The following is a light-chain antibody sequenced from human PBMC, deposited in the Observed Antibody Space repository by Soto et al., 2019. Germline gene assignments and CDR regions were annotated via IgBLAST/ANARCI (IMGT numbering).Light chain of an antibody. Sequence: QSVLTQPPSVSAAPGQKVTISCSGSSSNIGGNSVSWYQQLPGTAPKLLIYDDTKRPSGIPDRFSGSKSGTSATLGITAFQTGDEADYYCGSWDSSVSAYVFGTGTKGTVL. CDR2: DDT. J-gene: IGLJ1*01. CDR1: SSNIGGNS. CDR3: GSWDSSVSAYV. V-gene: IGLV1-51*01.